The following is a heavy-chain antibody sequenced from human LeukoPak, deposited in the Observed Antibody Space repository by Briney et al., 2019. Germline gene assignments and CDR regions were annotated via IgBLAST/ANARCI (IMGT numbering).Heavy chain of an antibody. CDR3: ARTEMATNLPDY. Sequence: ASVKVSCKASGYTFTSYYMHWVRQAPGQGLEWMGWISAYNGNTNYAQKLQGRVTMTTDTSTSTAYMELRSLRSDDTAVYYCARTEMATNLPDYWGQGTLVTVSS. J-gene: IGHJ4*02. V-gene: IGHV1-18*04. D-gene: IGHD5-24*01. CDR1: GYTFTSYY. CDR2: ISAYNGNT.